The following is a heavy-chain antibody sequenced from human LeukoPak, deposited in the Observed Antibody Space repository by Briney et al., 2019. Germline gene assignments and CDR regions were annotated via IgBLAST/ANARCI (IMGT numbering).Heavy chain of an antibody. D-gene: IGHD4-11*01. CDR1: GFTFSSYA. Sequence: PGGSLRLSCAASGFTFSSYAMSWVRQAPGKGLEWVSAISGSGGSTYYADSVKGRFTISRDNSKNTLYLQMDSLRAEDTAVYYCARAPYDYSKYFGYWGQGTLVTVSS. J-gene: IGHJ4*02. CDR3: ARAPYDYSKYFGY. V-gene: IGHV3-23*01. CDR2: ISGSGGST.